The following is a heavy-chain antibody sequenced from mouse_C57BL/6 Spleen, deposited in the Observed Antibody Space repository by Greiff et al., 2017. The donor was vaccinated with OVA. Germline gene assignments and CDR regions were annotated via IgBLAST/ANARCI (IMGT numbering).Heavy chain of an antibody. CDR3: ARWLLPYYFDD. CDR2: INPYNGGT. V-gene: IGHV1-19*01. D-gene: IGHD2-3*01. Sequence: EVQLQQSGPVLVKPGASVKMSCKASGYTFTDYYMNWVKQSHGKSLEWIGVINPYNGGTSYNQKFKGKATLTVDKSSSTAYMELNSLTSEDSAVYYCARWLLPYYFDDWGQGTTLTVSS. CDR1: GYTFTDYY. J-gene: IGHJ2*01.